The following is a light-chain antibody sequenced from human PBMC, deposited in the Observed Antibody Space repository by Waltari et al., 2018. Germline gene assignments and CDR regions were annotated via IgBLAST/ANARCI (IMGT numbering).Light chain of an antibody. CDR3: CSYAGSYTGV. J-gene: IGLJ3*02. Sequence: QSALTQPRSVSGSPGQSVTLSCTGPSSDVGGYNYVSWYQQHPGKAPKLMIYDVSKRPSGVPDRFSGSKSGNTASLTISGLQAEDEADYYCCSYAGSYTGVFGGGTKLTVL. CDR1: SSDVGGYNY. V-gene: IGLV2-11*01. CDR2: DVS.